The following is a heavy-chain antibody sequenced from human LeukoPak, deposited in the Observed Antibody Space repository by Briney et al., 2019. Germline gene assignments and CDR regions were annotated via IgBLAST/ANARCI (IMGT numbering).Heavy chain of an antibody. Sequence: SETLSLTCAVYGGSFSGYYWSWIRQPPGKGLEWIGEINHSGSTNYNPSLKSRVTISVDTSKNQFSLKLSSVTAADTAVYYCARGLAARPPYYFDYWGQGTLVTVSS. CDR2: INHSGST. CDR1: GGSFSGYY. D-gene: IGHD6-6*01. V-gene: IGHV4-34*01. J-gene: IGHJ4*02. CDR3: ARGLAARPPYYFDY.